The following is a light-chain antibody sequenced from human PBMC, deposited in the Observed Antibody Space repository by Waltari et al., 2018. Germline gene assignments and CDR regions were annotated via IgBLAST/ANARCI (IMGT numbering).Light chain of an antibody. CDR3: QTGGHGTWV. CDR2: VNSDGSH. CDR1: SGHRGNI. V-gene: IGLV4-69*01. J-gene: IGLJ3*02. Sequence: QLVLTQSPSASASLGASVKLTCTLSSGHRGNIIAWLQKQPAEGPRYLMKVNSDGSHTKGDEIPDGFSGASSGAERYLTISSLQAEDEADYYCQTGGHGTWVFGGGTKLTVL.